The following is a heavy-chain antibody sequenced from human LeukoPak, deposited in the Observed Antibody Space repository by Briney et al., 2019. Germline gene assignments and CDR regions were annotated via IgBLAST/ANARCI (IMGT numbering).Heavy chain of an antibody. Sequence: GASVKVSFKSSGYTFTSYDINWVRQATGQGLEWMGWMNPNSGNTGYAQTSQGRVTMTRSTSISTAYMELSSLRSEDTAVYYCARGVPVTTRAWRFDPWGQGTLVTVSS. CDR2: MNPNSGNT. CDR1: GYTFTSYD. CDR3: ARGVPVTTRAWRFDP. V-gene: IGHV1-8*01. J-gene: IGHJ5*02. D-gene: IGHD4-17*01.